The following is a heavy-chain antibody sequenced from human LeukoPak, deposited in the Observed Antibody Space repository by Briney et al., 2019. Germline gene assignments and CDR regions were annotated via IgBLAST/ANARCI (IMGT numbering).Heavy chain of an antibody. CDR2: IYYSGST. Sequence: SETLSLTCTVSGGSISSYYWSWIRQPPGKGLEWIGYIYYSGSTNYNPSLKSRVTISVDTSKNQFSLKLSSVTAADTAVYYCARVTIFGVVIHYYYYYMDVWGKGTTVTVSS. CDR3: ARVTIFGVVIHYYYYYMDV. J-gene: IGHJ6*03. V-gene: IGHV4-59*12. CDR1: GGSISSYY. D-gene: IGHD3-3*01.